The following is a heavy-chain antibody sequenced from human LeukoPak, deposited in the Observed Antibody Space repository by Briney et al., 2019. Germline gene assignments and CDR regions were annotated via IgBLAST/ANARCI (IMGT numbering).Heavy chain of an antibody. V-gene: IGHV4-34*01. CDR2: INHSGST. CDR1: GGPFSGYY. D-gene: IGHD6-19*01. CDR3: ARHIRLAGISCFDY. Sequence: SETLSLTCAVYGGPFSGYYWSWIRQPPGKGLEWIGEINHSGSTNYNPSPKSRVTISVDTSKNQFSLKLNSVTAADTAVYYCARHIRLAGISCFDYWGQGTLVTVSS. J-gene: IGHJ4*02.